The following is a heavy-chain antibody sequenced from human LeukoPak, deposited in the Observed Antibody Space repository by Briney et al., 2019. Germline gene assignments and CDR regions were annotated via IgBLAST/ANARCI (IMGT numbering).Heavy chain of an antibody. J-gene: IGHJ4*02. D-gene: IGHD3-22*01. CDR2: VYYSGST. CDR1: GGSISSSSYY. CDR3: ARPPYYYDSSGPL. V-gene: IGHV4-39*01. Sequence: SETLSLTCTVSGGSISSSSYYWGWIRQPPGKGLEWIGSVYYSGSTYYNPSLKSRVTISVDTSKNQFSLKLSSVTAADTAVYYCARPPYYYDSSGPLWGQGTLVTVSS.